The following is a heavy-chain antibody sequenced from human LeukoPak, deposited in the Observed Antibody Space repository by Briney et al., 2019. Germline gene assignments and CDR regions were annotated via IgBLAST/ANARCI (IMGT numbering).Heavy chain of an antibody. V-gene: IGHV1-24*01. J-gene: IGHJ3*02. Sequence: GASVKVSCKVSGYTLTELSMHWVRQAPGKGLEWMGGFDPEDGETIYAQKFQGRVTMTEDTSTDTACMELSSLRSEDTAVYYCATDTITGTWAFDIWGQGTMVTVSS. CDR1: GYTLTELS. D-gene: IGHD1-20*01. CDR3: ATDTITGTWAFDI. CDR2: FDPEDGET.